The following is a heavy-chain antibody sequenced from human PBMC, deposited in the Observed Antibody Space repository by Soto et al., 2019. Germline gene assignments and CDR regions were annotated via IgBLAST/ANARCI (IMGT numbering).Heavy chain of an antibody. Sequence: PSEPLSLTCTVSGGSVSSYYWSWIRQPPGKGLEWIGYIYYSGSTNYNPSLKSRVTISLDTSKNQFSLKLSSVTAADTAVYYCARHLAVAGTGKDYFYYGMDVWGQGTTVT. CDR3: ARHLAVAGTGKDYFYYGMDV. D-gene: IGHD6-19*01. CDR2: IYYSGST. CDR1: GGSVSSYY. J-gene: IGHJ6*02. V-gene: IGHV4-59*08.